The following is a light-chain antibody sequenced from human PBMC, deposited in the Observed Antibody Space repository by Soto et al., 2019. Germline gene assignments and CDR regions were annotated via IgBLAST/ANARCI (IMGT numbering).Light chain of an antibody. J-gene: IGKJ4*01. Sequence: DIQMTQSPSSLSASVGDRVTVTCRASQGISSYLAWYQQKPGKVPKLLIFAASTLQPGVPSRFSGSGSGTDFTLTIRSLQPEVVATYYCQKYDSASSPTFGGGTKVEIK. V-gene: IGKV1-27*01. CDR3: QKYDSASSPT. CDR1: QGISSY. CDR2: AAS.